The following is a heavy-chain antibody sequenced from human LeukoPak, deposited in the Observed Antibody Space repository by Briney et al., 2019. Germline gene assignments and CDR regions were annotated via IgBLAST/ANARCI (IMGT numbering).Heavy chain of an antibody. CDR2: INPNSGVT. Sequence: ASVKVSCKASGYTFTGYYMQWVRQAPGQGLEWMGWINPNSGVTNYAQKFQGRVTMTRDTSISTAYMELSRLRSDDTAVYFCARDHCVSSGYYEDYYYGMDVWGRGTTVTVSS. CDR3: ARDHCVSSGYYEDYYYGMDV. V-gene: IGHV1-2*02. CDR1: GYTFTGYY. J-gene: IGHJ6*02. D-gene: IGHD6-25*01.